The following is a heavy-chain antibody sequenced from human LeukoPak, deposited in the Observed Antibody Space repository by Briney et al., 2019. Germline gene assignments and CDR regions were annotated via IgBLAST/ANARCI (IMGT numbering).Heavy chain of an antibody. J-gene: IGHJ4*02. D-gene: IGHD6-25*01. CDR2: INHSGST. Sequence: PSETLSLTCAVYGGSFSGYYWSRIRQPPEKGLEWIGEINHSGSTNYNPSLKSRVTASVDTSKNQFSLKLSSVTAADTAVYYCARQVDSSGSSTFDYWGQGTLVTVSS. CDR3: ARQVDSSGSSTFDY. V-gene: IGHV4-34*01. CDR1: GGSFSGYY.